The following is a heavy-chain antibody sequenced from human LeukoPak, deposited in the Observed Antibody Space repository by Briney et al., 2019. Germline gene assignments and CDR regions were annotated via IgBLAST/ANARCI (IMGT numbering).Heavy chain of an antibody. CDR2: ISGSGGST. CDR3: AKAIAVAGHYGMDV. J-gene: IGHJ6*02. V-gene: IGHV3-23*01. Sequence: GGSLRLSCAASGFTFSSYAMSWVRQAPGKGLEWVSAISGSGGSTYYADSVKGRFTISRDNSKNTLYLQMNSLRAEDTAAYYCAKAIAVAGHYGMDVWGQGTTVTVSS. CDR1: GFTFSSYA. D-gene: IGHD6-19*01.